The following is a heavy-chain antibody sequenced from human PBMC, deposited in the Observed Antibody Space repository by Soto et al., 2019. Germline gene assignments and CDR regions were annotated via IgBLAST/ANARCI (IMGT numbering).Heavy chain of an antibody. CDR1: GGSFSGYY. D-gene: IGHD2-2*01. Sequence: PLETLSLTCAVYGGSFSGYYGSWIRQPPGKGLEWIGEINHSGSTNYNPSLKSRVTISVDRSKNQFSLKLSSVTAADTAVYYCARVPDRWGQGTLVTVSS. V-gene: IGHV4-34*01. J-gene: IGHJ5*02. CDR3: ARVPDR. CDR2: INHSGST.